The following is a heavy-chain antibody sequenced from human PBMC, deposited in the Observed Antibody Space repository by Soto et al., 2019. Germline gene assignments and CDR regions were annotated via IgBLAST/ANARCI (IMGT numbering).Heavy chain of an antibody. D-gene: IGHD5-12*01. CDR1: GASFIGYY. J-gene: IGHJ5*02. CDR2: INHRGST. V-gene: IGHV4-34*02. CDR3: ARTDIVTTNWFDP. Sequence: QVHLQQWGAGLLKPSETLSLTCAVYGASFIGYYWTWIRQPPGKGLEWIGEINHRGSTNYNPSLKSRVTRSIDTSKNQFSLKLTSVTAADTSVYYCARTDIVTTNWFDPWGQGTLVTVSS.